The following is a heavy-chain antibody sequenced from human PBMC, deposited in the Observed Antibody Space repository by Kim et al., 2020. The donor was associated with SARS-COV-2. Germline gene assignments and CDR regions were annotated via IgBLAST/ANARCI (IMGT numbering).Heavy chain of an antibody. D-gene: IGHD2-2*01. Sequence: GGSLRLSCAASGFTFSSYAMSWVRQAPGKGLEWVSAISGSGGSTYYADSVKGRFTISRDNSKNTLYLQMNSLRAEDTAVYYCAKDGVIVVVPAATNFQHWGQGTLVTVSS. V-gene: IGHV3-23*01. CDR2: ISGSGGST. CDR3: AKDGVIVVVPAATNFQH. CDR1: GFTFSSYA. J-gene: IGHJ1*01.